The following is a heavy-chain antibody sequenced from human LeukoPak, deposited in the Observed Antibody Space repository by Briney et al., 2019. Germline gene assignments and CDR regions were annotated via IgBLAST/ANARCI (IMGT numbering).Heavy chain of an antibody. Sequence: SETLSLTCGVSGGSIYSHYWGWIRQPPGKGLEWIGDIYYKGNTNYNPSLKSRVTISLDTSKNHLSLTLTSVVAADTAIYYCMRRDTGWNPSDYWGQGILVTVSS. J-gene: IGHJ4*02. V-gene: IGHV4-59*08. CDR3: MRRDTGWNPSDY. CDR1: GGSIYSHY. D-gene: IGHD1-1*01. CDR2: IYYKGNT.